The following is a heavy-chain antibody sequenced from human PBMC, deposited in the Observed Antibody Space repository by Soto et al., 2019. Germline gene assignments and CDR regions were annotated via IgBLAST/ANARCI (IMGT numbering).Heavy chain of an antibody. CDR1: GYSFTNYW. Sequence: ESLKISCKGSGYSFTNYWIGWVRQMPGKGLEWMGIIYPGDSDTKYSPSVQGQVTISADRSISTAYLQWTSLKASDTAMYYCARSKRGAYSSGWYSLSGYYNYGIDVWGQGTKVTVSS. J-gene: IGHJ6*02. CDR3: ARSKRGAYSSGWYSLSGYYNYGIDV. D-gene: IGHD6-19*01. V-gene: IGHV5-51*01. CDR2: IYPGDSDT.